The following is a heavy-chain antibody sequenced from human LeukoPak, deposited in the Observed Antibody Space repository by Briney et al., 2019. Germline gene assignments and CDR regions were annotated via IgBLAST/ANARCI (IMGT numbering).Heavy chain of an antibody. V-gene: IGHV3-9*01. CDR3: AIPPLSGSGSSRPLAGVDV. D-gene: IGHD3-10*01. J-gene: IGHJ6*02. Sequence: GGSLRLSCVASGFTFDDYAMHWVRQAPGRGLEWVTGISWNSGVTAYVDSVKGRFTISRDNARNSLYLQMNSLRAEDTAVYYCAIPPLSGSGSSRPLAGVDVWGQGTTVTVSS. CDR1: GFTFDDYA. CDR2: ISWNSGVT.